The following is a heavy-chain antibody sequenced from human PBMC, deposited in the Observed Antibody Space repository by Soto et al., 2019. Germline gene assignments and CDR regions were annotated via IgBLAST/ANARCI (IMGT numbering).Heavy chain of an antibody. D-gene: IGHD1-7*01. CDR3: AKNQERELPRVIDF. V-gene: IGHV3-23*01. CDR1: GLTFSNYA. Sequence: GGSLRLSCATSGLTFSNYAMSWVRQAPGWGLEWVSSMSGSSSITYYADSVRGRFTISRDRSKNTLYLQMSSLRAEDTALYYCAKNQERELPRVIDFWGQGTLVTVSS. J-gene: IGHJ4*02. CDR2: MSGSSSIT.